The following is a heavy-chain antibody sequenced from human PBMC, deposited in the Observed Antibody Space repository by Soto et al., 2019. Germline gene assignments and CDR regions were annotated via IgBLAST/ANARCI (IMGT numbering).Heavy chain of an antibody. J-gene: IGHJ6*02. V-gene: IGHV4-39*01. CDR3: ARRFQNYGSGSYFYYYYGMDV. D-gene: IGHD3-10*01. Sequence: SETLSLTCTVSGGSISSYYWGWIRQPPGKGLEWIGSIYYSGSTYYNPSLKSRVTISVDTSKNQFSLKLSSVTAADTAVYYCARRFQNYGSGSYFYYYYGMDVWGQGTTVTVSS. CDR1: GGSISSYY. CDR2: IYYSGST.